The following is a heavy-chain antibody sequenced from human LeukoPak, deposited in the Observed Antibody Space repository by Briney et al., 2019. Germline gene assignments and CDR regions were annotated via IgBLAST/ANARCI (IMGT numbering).Heavy chain of an antibody. CDR2: INSDGSST. Sequence: GGSLRLSCAASGFTFSSYWMHWVRQAPGKGLVWVSGINSDGSSTRYADSVKGRFTISRDHAKNTLYLQMNSLRAEDKAVYYCGRGQGPGFDIWGQGTMVAVSS. CDR1: GFTFSSYW. V-gene: IGHV3-74*01. D-gene: IGHD3-10*01. J-gene: IGHJ3*02. CDR3: GRGQGPGFDI.